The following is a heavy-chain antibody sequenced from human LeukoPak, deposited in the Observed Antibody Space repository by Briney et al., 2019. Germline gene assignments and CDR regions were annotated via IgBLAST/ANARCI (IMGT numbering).Heavy chain of an antibody. J-gene: IGHJ6*02. CDR3: ARISARDKPYYDSSGNYYYGMDV. CDR1: GGSISSYY. D-gene: IGHD3-22*01. CDR2: IYYSGST. V-gene: IGHV4-59*01. Sequence: PSETLSLTCTASGGSISSYYWSWIRQPPGKGLEWIGYIYYSGSTNYNPSLKSRVTISVDTSKNQFSLKLSSVTAADTAVYYCARISARDKPYYDSSGNYYYGMDVWGQGTTVTVSS.